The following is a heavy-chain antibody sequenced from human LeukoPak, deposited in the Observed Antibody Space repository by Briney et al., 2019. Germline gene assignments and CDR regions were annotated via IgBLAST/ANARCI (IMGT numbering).Heavy chain of an antibody. CDR1: GGSISSGSHY. D-gene: IGHD2-2*01. V-gene: IGHV4-61*02. CDR2: IYTSGST. Sequence: SETLSLTCTVSGGSISSGSHYWSWIRQPAGKGLEWIGRIYTSGSTNYNPSLKSRVTISVDTSKNQFSLKLSSVTAADTAVYYCAREVDCSSTSCYAFIDYWGQGTLVTVSS. J-gene: IGHJ4*02. CDR3: AREVDCSSTSCYAFIDY.